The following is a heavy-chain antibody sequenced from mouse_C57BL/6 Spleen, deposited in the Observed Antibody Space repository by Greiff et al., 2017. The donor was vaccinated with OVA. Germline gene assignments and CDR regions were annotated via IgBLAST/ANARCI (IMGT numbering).Heavy chain of an antibody. CDR2: INPNNGGT. V-gene: IGHV1-26*01. CDR3: ANYYSNYEYAMDY. Sequence: EVQLQQSGPELVKPGASVKISCKASGYTFTDYYMNWVKQSHGKSLEWIGDINPNNGGTSYNQKFKGKATLTVDKSSSTAYMELRSLTSEDSAVYYCANYYSNYEYAMDYWGQGTSVTVSS. CDR1: GYTFTDYY. D-gene: IGHD2-5*01. J-gene: IGHJ4*01.